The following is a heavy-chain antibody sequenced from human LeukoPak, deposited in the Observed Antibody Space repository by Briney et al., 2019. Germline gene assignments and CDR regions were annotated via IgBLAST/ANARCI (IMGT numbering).Heavy chain of an antibody. CDR1: GYTFTSYG. CDR2: IIPILGIA. D-gene: IGHD2-2*01. CDR3: ASDPRYCSSTSCYRP. J-gene: IGHJ5*02. Sequence: ASVKVSCKASGYTFTSYGISWVRQAPGQGLEWMGRIIPILGIANYAQKFQGRVTITADKSTSTAYMELSSLRSEDTAVYYCASDPRYCSSTSCYRPWGQGTLVTVSS. V-gene: IGHV1-69*04.